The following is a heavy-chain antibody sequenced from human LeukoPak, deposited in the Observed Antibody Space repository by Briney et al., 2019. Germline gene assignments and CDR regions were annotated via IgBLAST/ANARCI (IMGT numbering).Heavy chain of an antibody. J-gene: IGHJ5*02. CDR3: ARDLVAYCGGDCFSFDP. D-gene: IGHD2-21*01. CDR1: GYTFTSYY. V-gene: IGHV1-46*01. Sequence: ASVKVSCKASGYTFTSYYMHWVRQAPGQGLEWMGIINPSGGSTSYAQKFQGRVTMTRDTSTSTVYMELSSLRSEDTAVYYCARDLVAYCGGDCFSFDPWGQGTLVTVSS. CDR2: INPSGGST.